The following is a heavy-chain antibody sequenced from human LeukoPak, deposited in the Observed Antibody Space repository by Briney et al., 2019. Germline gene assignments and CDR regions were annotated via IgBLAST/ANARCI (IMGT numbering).Heavy chain of an antibody. J-gene: IGHJ4*02. D-gene: IGHD6-19*01. V-gene: IGHV1-2*06. CDR3: ARDLPSPGISVADDY. CDR1: GYTFTGYY. Sequence: AASVKVSCKASGYTFTGYYMHWVRQAPGQGLEWMGRINPNSGGTNYAEKFQGRVTMTRDTSISTAYMELSRLRSDDTAVYYCARDLPSPGISVADDYWGQGTLVTVSS. CDR2: INPNSGGT.